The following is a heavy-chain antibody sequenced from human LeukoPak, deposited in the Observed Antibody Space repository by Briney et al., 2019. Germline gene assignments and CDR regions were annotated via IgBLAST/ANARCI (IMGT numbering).Heavy chain of an antibody. D-gene: IGHD3-22*01. V-gene: IGHV1-69*06. CDR1: GGTFSSYA. Sequence: SVKVSCKASGGTFSSYAISWVRQAPGQGLEWMGGIIPIFGTANYAQKFQGRVTMTEDTSTDTAYMELSSLRSEDTAVYYCATDSDSSGYYYAQFDYWGQGTLVTVSS. CDR2: IIPIFGTA. CDR3: ATDSDSSGYYYAQFDY. J-gene: IGHJ4*02.